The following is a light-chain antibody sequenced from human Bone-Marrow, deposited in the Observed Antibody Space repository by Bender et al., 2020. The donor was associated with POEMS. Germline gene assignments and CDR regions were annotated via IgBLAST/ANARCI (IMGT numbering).Light chain of an antibody. CDR1: KLGDKY. Sequence: SSELTQPPSVSVSPGQTATITCSGDKLGDKYVCWYQQKSGQSPVMVIYQDTKLPTGIPERFSASNSGSTATLTISGTQAADEADYYCQVWDNSSGHRGVFGAGTKVTVL. J-gene: IGLJ1*01. CDR2: QDT. V-gene: IGLV3-1*01. CDR3: QVWDNSSGHRGV.